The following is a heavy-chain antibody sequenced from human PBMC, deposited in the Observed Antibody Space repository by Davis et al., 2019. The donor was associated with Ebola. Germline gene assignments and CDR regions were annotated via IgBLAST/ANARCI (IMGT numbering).Heavy chain of an antibody. D-gene: IGHD3-22*01. J-gene: IGHJ4*02. Sequence: GESLKISCAASGFTFSSYWMHWVRQAPGKGLVWVSRINSDGSSTSYADSVKGRFTISRDNSKNTLYLQMNSLRAEDTAVYYCARASETYYYDSREFDYWGQGTLVTVSS. CDR3: ARASETYYYDSREFDY. V-gene: IGHV3-74*01. CDR2: INSDGSST. CDR1: GFTFSSYW.